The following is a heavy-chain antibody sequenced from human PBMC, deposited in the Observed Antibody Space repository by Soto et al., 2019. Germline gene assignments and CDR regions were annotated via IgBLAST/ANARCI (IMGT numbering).Heavy chain of an antibody. J-gene: IGHJ4*02. Sequence: SGPTLVNPTQTLTLTCTFSGFSLSTSQVGVVWIRQPPGKALEWLAHVYWNDDKRYSPALKARLTITKDTSKNQVVLTMTNMDPVDTATYYCAHRPSGWYLFDYWGQGTLVTVSS. CDR2: VYWNDDK. D-gene: IGHD6-19*01. CDR1: GFSLSTSQVG. CDR3: AHRPSGWYLFDY. V-gene: IGHV2-5*01.